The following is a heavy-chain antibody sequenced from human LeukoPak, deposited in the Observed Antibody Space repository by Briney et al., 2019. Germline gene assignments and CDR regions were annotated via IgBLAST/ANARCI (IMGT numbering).Heavy chain of an antibody. Sequence: AAVKVSCKASGYTFTSYGISWVRQAPGQGVEWMGWISAYNGNTNYAQKLQGRVTMTTDTSTSTAYMELRSLRSDDTAVYYCARGRGDIVVVPAAIWPLADYWGQGTLVTVSS. CDR2: ISAYNGNT. CDR3: ARGRGDIVVVPAAIWPLADY. CDR1: GYTFTSYG. J-gene: IGHJ4*02. D-gene: IGHD2-2*01. V-gene: IGHV1-18*01.